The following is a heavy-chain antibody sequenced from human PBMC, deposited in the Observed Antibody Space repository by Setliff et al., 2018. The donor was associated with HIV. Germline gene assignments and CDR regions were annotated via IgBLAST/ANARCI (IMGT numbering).Heavy chain of an antibody. D-gene: IGHD2-21*01. Sequence: LSLTCAVSGYSISSGYYWGWIRQPPGKGLEWIGTIYHSGSTCYNPSLKSRVTISVDTSKNQFSLRLSSVTAADSAVYYCARRRETIVVVIGIPNWYFDLWGRGTLVTVSS. J-gene: IGHJ2*01. CDR2: IYHSGST. CDR3: ARRRETIVVVIGIPNWYFDL. V-gene: IGHV4-38-2*01. CDR1: GYSISSGYY.